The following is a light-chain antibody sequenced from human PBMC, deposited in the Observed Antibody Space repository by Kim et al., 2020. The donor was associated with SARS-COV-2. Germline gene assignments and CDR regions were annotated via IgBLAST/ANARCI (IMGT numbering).Light chain of an antibody. CDR1: ESILQSPNKKNY. CDR2: WSP. J-gene: IGKJ1*01. CDR3: QQCRDTPRT. Sequence: ASSNYQHGESILQSPNKKNYLVSYQQKTVHPPKRLMYWSPTRECGFPDLFSEGGSGTDFTLTSGSLQAEDVAVYYCQQCRDTPRTFGQGTKVDIK. V-gene: IGKV4-1*01.